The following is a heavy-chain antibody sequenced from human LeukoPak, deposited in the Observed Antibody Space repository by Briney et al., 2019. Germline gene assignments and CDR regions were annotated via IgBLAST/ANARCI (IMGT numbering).Heavy chain of an antibody. Sequence: SETLSLTCTVSGGSISSSSYYWGWIRQPPGKGLEWIGSIYYSGSTYYNPSLKSRVIISVDTSKNQFSLKLSSVTAADTAVYYCASGFTYYYDSSGYTFYYFDQWGQGTLVTV. CDR1: GGSISSSSYY. J-gene: IGHJ4*02. CDR3: ASGFTYYYDSSGYTFYYFDQ. D-gene: IGHD3-22*01. V-gene: IGHV4-39*01. CDR2: IYYSGST.